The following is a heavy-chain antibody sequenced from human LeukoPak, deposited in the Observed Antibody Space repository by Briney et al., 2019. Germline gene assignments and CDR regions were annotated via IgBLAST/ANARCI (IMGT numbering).Heavy chain of an antibody. D-gene: IGHD3-16*02. V-gene: IGHV3-7*01. Sequence: QAGGSLRLSCAASGFTFSSYWMSWVRQAPGKGLEWVANIKQDGSEKYYVDSVKGRFTISRDNAKNSLYLQMNSLRAEDTAVYYCARCQVITFGGVIVDYFDYWGQGTLVTVSS. CDR2: IKQDGSEK. J-gene: IGHJ4*02. CDR3: ARCQVITFGGVIVDYFDY. CDR1: GFTFSSYW.